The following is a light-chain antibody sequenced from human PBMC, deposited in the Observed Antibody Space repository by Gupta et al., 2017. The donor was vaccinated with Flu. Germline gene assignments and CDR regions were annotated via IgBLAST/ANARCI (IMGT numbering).Light chain of an antibody. J-gene: IGLJ2*01. CDR3: CSYAGSVV. CDR1: SSDVGSYNL. CDR2: EGS. V-gene: IGLV2-23*01. Sequence: SPGQSITISCTGTSSDVGSYNLVSWYQQHPGKAPKLMIYEGSKRPSGVSNRFSGSKSGNTASLTISGRQAEDEADYYCCSYAGSVVFGGGTKLTVL.